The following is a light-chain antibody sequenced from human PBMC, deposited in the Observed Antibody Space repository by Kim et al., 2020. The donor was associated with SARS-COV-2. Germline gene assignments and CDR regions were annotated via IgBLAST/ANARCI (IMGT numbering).Light chain of an antibody. CDR1: QSGLNRSNNKNY. CDR3: QQYYTTPPT. V-gene: IGKV4-1*01. J-gene: IGKJ4*01. Sequence: ATINCKSSQSGLNRSNNKNYLAWYQQKPGQPPKLLVYWASTRESGVPDRFSGSGSGTDFTLTISSLQAEDVAVYYCQQYYTTPPTFGGGTKVDIK. CDR2: WAS.